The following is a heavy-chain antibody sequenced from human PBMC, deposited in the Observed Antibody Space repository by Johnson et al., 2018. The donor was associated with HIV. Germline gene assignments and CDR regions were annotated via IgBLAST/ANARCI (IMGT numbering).Heavy chain of an antibody. Sequence: VQLVESGGGLVKPGGSLRLSCAASGFTFSDYYMSWIRQAPGKGLEWVSVISGTGGTTYYADSVRGRFSISRDKSKDTLYLQMSSLRAEDTAVYYCAKGRGYDYDALDFWGQGTMVTVSS. CDR1: GFTFSDYY. J-gene: IGHJ3*01. CDR2: ISGTGGTT. D-gene: IGHD5-12*01. V-gene: IGHV3-23*04. CDR3: AKGRGYDYDALDF.